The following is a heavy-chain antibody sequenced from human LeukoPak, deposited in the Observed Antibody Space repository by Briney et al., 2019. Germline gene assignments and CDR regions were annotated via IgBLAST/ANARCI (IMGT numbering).Heavy chain of an antibody. CDR3: ASSRNEMATTY. V-gene: IGHV3-66*01. Sequence: GGSLRLSCAASGFTVSSNYMSWVRQAPGKGLEWVSVIYSGGSTYYADSVKGRFTISRDNSKNTLYLQMNSLRAEDTAVYYCASSRNEMATTYWGQGTLVTVSS. D-gene: IGHD5-24*01. CDR2: IYSGGST. CDR1: GFTVSSNY. J-gene: IGHJ4*02.